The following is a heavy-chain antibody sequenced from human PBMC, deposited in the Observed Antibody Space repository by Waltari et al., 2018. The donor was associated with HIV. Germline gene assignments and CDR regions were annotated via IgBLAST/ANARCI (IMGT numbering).Heavy chain of an antibody. J-gene: IGHJ3*01. D-gene: IGHD3-22*01. V-gene: IGHV4-38-2*02. CDR1: GSSISSRYY. CDR3: ARDQDYYDSSGYTCYAFDP. Sequence: QVRLQESGPGLVKPSETLSLTCSVSGSSISSRYYWGWIRQAPGKGLEWIGSIYRTGTTSYNPALKSRVSVSLNRSKNQFSLKLSSVTAADTAVYYCARDQDYYDSSGYTCYAFDPWGQGTMVIVSS. CDR2: IYRTGTT.